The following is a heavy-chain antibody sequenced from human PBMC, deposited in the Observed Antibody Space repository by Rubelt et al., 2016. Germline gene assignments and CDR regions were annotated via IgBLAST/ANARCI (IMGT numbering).Heavy chain of an antibody. D-gene: IGHD3-22*01. CDR3: ARDDSPYYYDSSGYYDY. Sequence: QVQLVQSGAEVKKPGASVKVSCKASGYTFTGYYMHWVRQAPGQGLEWMGWFNPNSGGTNYAQSVRGWVTMTRDTSVSTAYMGLSRLRSDETAVYYCARDDSPYYYDSSGYYDYWGQGTLVTVSS. J-gene: IGHJ4*02. V-gene: IGHV1-2*04. CDR2: FNPNSGGT. CDR1: GYTFTGYY.